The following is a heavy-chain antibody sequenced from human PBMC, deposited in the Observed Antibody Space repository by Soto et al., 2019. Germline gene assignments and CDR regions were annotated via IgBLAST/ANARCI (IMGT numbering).Heavy chain of an antibody. CDR3: ARAGPSIAAAGTPYYYMDV. Sequence: QVQLVQSGAEVKKPGASVKVSCKASGYTFTGYYMHWVRQAPGQGLEWMGWINPNSGGTNYAQKFQGWGTMTRDTSISTAYMELSRLRSDDTAVYYCARAGPSIAAAGTPYYYMDVWGKGTTVTVSS. V-gene: IGHV1-2*04. CDR2: INPNSGGT. J-gene: IGHJ6*03. D-gene: IGHD6-13*01. CDR1: GYTFTGYY.